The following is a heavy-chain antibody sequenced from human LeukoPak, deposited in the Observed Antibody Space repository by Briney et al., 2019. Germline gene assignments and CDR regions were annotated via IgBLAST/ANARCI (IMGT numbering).Heavy chain of an antibody. V-gene: IGHV3-7*05. Sequence: GGSLMIPCAASGFTFSSYWMNWVRQAPGKGLEWVANIKEDGSQKDYVDSVKGRFTISRDNAKNSLYLQMNSLRAEDTAVYYCARVLAPYRHFWGQNTGHR. CDR1: GFTFSSYW. D-gene: IGHD3-16*02. J-gene: IGHJ4*01. CDR2: IKEDGSQK. CDR3: ARVLAPYRHF.